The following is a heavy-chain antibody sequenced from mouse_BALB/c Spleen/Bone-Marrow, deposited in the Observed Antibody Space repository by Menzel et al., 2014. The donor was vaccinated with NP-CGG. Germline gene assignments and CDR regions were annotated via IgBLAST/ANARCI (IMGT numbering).Heavy chain of an antibody. CDR3: ASYCYGRSFFTY. Sequence: EVHLVEPGAELVKPGASVKLSCTASGFNIKDTYMHWVRQRPEQGLEWIGRIDPANGNTKYDPKFQGKATMTADTSSNTAYLQLSSLTSEDTAVYYCASYCYGRSFFTYWGQGTLVTVSA. CDR2: IDPANGNT. J-gene: IGHJ3*01. CDR1: GFNIKDTY. V-gene: IGHV14-3*02. D-gene: IGHD1-1*01.